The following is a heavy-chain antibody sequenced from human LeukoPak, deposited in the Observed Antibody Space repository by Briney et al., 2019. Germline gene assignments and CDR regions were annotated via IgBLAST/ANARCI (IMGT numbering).Heavy chain of an antibody. CDR1: GLTFSSYV. V-gene: IGHV3-23*01. Sequence: GGSLRLSCAASGLTFSSYVLNWVRQAPGKGLEWVSGITGSGGSTYYADSVKGRFTISRDNSKNTLYLQMNSLRAEDTAVYYCAKLLGYWGQGTLVTVSS. J-gene: IGHJ4*02. CDR2: ITGSGGST. CDR3: AKLLGY. D-gene: IGHD7-27*01.